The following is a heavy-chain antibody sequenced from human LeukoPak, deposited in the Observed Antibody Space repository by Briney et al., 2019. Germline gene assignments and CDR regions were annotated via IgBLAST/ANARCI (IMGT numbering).Heavy chain of an antibody. J-gene: IGHJ4*02. Sequence: GRSLRLACTASGLTFIRHNTNWVRETPGRGLEWVSCISSSSSYISYTDSVRGRLTISRDNAENSPYLHMNILTPEAPAGYNCVGLYNSGWYGRWGEGTLVTVS. D-gene: IGHD6-19*01. CDR2: ISSSSSYI. V-gene: IGHV3-21*01. CDR3: VGLYNSGWYGR. CDR1: GLTFIRHN.